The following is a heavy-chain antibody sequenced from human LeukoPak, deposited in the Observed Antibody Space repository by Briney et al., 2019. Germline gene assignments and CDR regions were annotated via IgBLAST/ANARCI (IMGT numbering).Heavy chain of an antibody. J-gene: IGHJ4*02. CDR2: ISDSGGRT. V-gene: IGHV3-23*01. CDR1: GITLSDYG. CDR3: AKRGVVIRVILVGFHKEAYYFDS. D-gene: IGHD3-22*01. Sequence: GGSLRLSCAVSGITLSDYGMSWVRQAPGKGLEWVAGISDSGGRTKYADSVKGRFTISRDNSKNTLYLQMNSLRAEDTAVYFCAKRGVVIRVILVGFHKEAYYFDSWGQGALVTVSS.